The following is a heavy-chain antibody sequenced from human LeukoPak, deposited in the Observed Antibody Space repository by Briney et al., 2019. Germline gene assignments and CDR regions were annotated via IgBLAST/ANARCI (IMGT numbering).Heavy chain of an antibody. D-gene: IGHD2-2*02. V-gene: IGHV3-7*01. CDR1: GFTFSSYW. CDR2: IKQDGSGK. J-gene: IGHJ4*02. CDR3: TRVGYCSSTTCYTGDGFDY. Sequence: GSLRLSCAASGFTFSSYWMSWVRQAPGKGLEWVANIKQDGSGKYYVDSVKGRFTISRDNAKNSLYLQMNSLRAEDTAVYYCTRVGYCSSTTCYTGDGFDYWGQGTLVTVSS.